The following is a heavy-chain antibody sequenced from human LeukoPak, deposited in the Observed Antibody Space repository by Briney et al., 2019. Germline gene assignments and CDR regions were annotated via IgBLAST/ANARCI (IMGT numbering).Heavy chain of an antibody. Sequence: PGGSLRLSCAASRFIFTNYWIHWVRQAPGKGLVWVSHVNNDGSATSYADSVKGRFTISRDSAKNTVYQHMNSLRVEDTAVYYCTSFFETNWGQGTLVTVSS. V-gene: IGHV3-74*01. CDR3: TSFFETN. J-gene: IGHJ4*02. D-gene: IGHD2/OR15-2a*01. CDR1: RFIFTNYW. CDR2: VNNDGSAT.